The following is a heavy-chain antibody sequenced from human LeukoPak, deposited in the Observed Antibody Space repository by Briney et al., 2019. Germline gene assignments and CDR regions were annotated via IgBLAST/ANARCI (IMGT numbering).Heavy chain of an antibody. CDR3: AKSKWELLGDY. Sequence: PGGSLRLSCAASGFTFSSYWMSWVRQAPGKGLEWVANIKQDGSEKYYVDSVKGRFTISRDNSKNTLYLQMNSLRAEDTAVYYCAKSKWELLGDYWGQGTLVTVSS. D-gene: IGHD1-26*01. V-gene: IGHV3-7*03. J-gene: IGHJ4*02. CDR1: GFTFSSYW. CDR2: IKQDGSEK.